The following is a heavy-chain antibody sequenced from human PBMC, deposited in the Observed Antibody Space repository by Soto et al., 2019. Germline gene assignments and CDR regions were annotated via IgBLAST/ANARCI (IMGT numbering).Heavy chain of an antibody. J-gene: IGHJ4*02. V-gene: IGHV1-58*01. CDR1: GFTFTSSA. CDR2: IVVGSGNT. Sequence: SVKVSCKASGFTFTSSAVQWVRQARGQRLEWIGWIVVGSGNTNYAQKFQERVTITRDMSTSTAYMELSSLRSEDTAVYYCAAAPPPYYDFWSGYTGLYYFDYWGQGTLVTVSS. CDR3: AAAPPPYYDFWSGYTGLYYFDY. D-gene: IGHD3-3*01.